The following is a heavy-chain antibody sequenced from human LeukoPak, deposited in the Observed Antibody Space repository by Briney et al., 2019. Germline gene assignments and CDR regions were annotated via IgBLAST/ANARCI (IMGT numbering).Heavy chain of an antibody. D-gene: IGHD6-13*01. CDR2: ISSSSSTI. CDR3: ALAAAATPIDY. V-gene: IGHV3-11*04. J-gene: IGHJ4*02. CDR1: GFTFSDYY. Sequence: GGSLRLSCAASGFTFSDYYMSWIRQAPGKGLEWVSYISSSSSTIYYTDSVKGRFTISRDNAKNSLYLQMSSLRAEDTAVYYCALAAAATPIDYWGQGTLVTVSS.